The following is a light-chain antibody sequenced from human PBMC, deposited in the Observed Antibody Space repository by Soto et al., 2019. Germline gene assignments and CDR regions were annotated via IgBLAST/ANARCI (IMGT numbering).Light chain of an antibody. CDR2: KAS. CDR1: QSIYMW. CDR3: QNYYNLPLT. V-gene: IGKV1-5*03. J-gene: IGKJ4*01. Sequence: DIQMTQSPSTLSASVGDRVNITCRASQSIYMWVAWYQQKQGKAPKLLMYKASSLESGVPSRLSGSGSGTEFNLTISRLQAEDVAVYYCQNYYNLPLTCGGGTKVDIK.